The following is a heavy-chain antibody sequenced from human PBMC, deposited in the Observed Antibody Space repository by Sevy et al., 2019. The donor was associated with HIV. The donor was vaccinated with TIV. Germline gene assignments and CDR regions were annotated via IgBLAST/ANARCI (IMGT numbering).Heavy chain of an antibody. CDR2: IYPGDSDT. J-gene: IGHJ6*02. CDR1: GYSFTSYW. D-gene: IGHD3-22*01. V-gene: IGHV5-51*01. CDR3: AKAYYDSSGELGYGMDV. Sequence: GESLKISCKGSGYSFTSYWIGWVRQMSGKGLEWMGIIYPGDSDTRYSPSFQGQVTISADKSISTAYLQWSSLKASDTAMYYCAKAYYDSSGELGYGMDVWGQGTTVTVSS.